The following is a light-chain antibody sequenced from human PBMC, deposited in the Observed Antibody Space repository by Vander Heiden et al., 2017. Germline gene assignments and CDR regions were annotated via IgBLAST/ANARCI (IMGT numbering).Light chain of an antibody. CDR3: QQDNNYPLT. J-gene: IGKJ4*01. V-gene: IGKV1-5*03. CDR1: QSISSW. Sequence: DIQMTQSPSTLSASVGDRVTITCRASQSISSWLAWYQQKPGKAPNLLIYKASNLESGVPSRFSGSGSGTDFTLTISSLHPDDFATYYCQQDNNYPLTFGGGTKVEIK. CDR2: KAS.